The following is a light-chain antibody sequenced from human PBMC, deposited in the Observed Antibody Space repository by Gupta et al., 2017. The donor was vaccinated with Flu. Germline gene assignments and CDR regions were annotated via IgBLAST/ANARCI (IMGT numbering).Light chain of an antibody. J-gene: IGKJ1*01. CDR2: AAS. CDR1: QTISSF. Sequence: SPSSLSASVGDRVTITCRASQTISSFLNWYQQKPGKAPKVLIYAASSLQSGVPSRFSGSGSGTDFTLTISSLQPEDFATYYCQQSYSTPRTFGQGTKVEIK. CDR3: QQSYSTPRT. V-gene: IGKV1-39*01.